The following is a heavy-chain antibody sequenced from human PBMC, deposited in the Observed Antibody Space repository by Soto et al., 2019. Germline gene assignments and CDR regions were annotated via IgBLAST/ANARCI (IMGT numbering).Heavy chain of an antibody. V-gene: IGHV4-59*01. CDR2: IYYSGIT. J-gene: IGHJ5*02. CDR3: TRAADCRGGSCGWPVWFDP. Sequence: AETLSRTFPFSGGSIRSDYWSWIRQPPGKGLGLIGYIYYSGITNYNPYLKSRVTISVDTSKNHFSLQLSSVTAADTAVHYYTRAADCRGGSCGWPVWFDPWGQGTLV. CDR1: GGSIRSDY. D-gene: IGHD2-15*01.